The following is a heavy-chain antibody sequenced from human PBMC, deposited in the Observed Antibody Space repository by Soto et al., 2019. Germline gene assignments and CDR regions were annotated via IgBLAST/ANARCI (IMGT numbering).Heavy chain of an antibody. CDR1: GFTFSSSA. D-gene: IGHD6-19*01. Sequence: GGSLRLSCAASGFTFSSSAMTWVRQAPGKGLEWVSSISGSGRSTFYADSVKGRFSISRDESKNTLYLQMNSLIVEDTALYYCVKSQQWLVLIFDWWGPGTLVTVSS. J-gene: IGHJ4*02. V-gene: IGHV3-23*01. CDR2: ISGSGRST. CDR3: VKSQQWLVLIFDW.